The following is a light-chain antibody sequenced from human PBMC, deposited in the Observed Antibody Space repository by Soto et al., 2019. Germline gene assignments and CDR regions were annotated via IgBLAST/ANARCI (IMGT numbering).Light chain of an antibody. CDR3: LQDNNYPWT. J-gene: IGKJ1*01. CDR1: QGIRND. CDR2: AAS. V-gene: IGKV1-6*01. Sequence: AIQMTQSPSSLSASVGDRVTITCRASQGIRNDLGWYQQKPGKAPKLLIYAASNLQSGVPSRFSGRGSGTDFILTISSLQPAAFATYYCLQDNNYPWTFGQGTKVEIK.